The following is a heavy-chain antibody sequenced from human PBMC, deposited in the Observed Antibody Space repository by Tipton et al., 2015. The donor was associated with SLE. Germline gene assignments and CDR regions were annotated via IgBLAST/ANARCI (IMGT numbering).Heavy chain of an antibody. CDR3: ARDETFMAGGYFDY. V-gene: IGHV3-48*03. J-gene: IGHJ4*02. CDR1: GFTFSSHE. D-gene: IGHD1-26*01. CDR2: ISSSGNII. Sequence: GSLRLSCAASGFTFSSHEVNWVRQAPGKGLEWVSYISSSGNIIFYADSVKGRFTISRDNAKNSLFLQMNSLRAEDTAVYYCARDETFMAGGYFDYWGQGTLVTVSS.